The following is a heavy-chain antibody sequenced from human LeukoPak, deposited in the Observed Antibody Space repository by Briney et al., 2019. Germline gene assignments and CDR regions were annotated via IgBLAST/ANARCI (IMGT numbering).Heavy chain of an antibody. Sequence: GGSLRLSCAASGFTFSSYSMNWVRQAPGKGLEWVSSISSSSSYIYYADSVKGRFTISRDNAENSLYLQMNSLRAEDTAVYYCARDTTYGDYESGYWGQGTLVTVSS. V-gene: IGHV3-21*01. CDR2: ISSSSSYI. J-gene: IGHJ4*02. D-gene: IGHD4-17*01. CDR1: GFTFSSYS. CDR3: ARDTTYGDYESGY.